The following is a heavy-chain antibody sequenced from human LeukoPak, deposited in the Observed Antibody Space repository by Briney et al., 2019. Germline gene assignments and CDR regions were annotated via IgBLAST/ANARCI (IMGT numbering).Heavy chain of an antibody. CDR1: GFTISRYA. Sequence: PGGSLRLTCAASGFTISRYAMTWVRQAPGKGLEWVSSLSGSGSSTYYADSVKGRFTISRDNSKNTLFLQMNSLRAEDTAVYYCVKDLESSMYYFGGDDWGQGTLVTVSS. CDR3: VKDLESSMYYFGGDD. V-gene: IGHV3-23*01. D-gene: IGHD2-2*01. CDR2: LSGSGSST. J-gene: IGHJ4*02.